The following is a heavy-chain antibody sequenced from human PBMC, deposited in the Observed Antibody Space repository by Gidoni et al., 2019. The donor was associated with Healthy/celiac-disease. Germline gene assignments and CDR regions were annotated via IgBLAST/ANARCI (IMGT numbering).Heavy chain of an antibody. D-gene: IGHD6-19*01. V-gene: IGHV4-39*01. J-gene: IGHJ4*02. CDR2: IYYSGST. Sequence: QLQLQESGPGLVKPSETLSLTCTVSGGSISSSSYYWGWIRQPPGKGLEWIGIIYYSGSTYYNPSLKSRVTISVDTSKNQFSLKLSSVTAADTAVYYCARQVEAVAGTLFFDYWGQGTLVTVSS. CDR3: ARQVEAVAGTLFFDY. CDR1: GGSISSSSYY.